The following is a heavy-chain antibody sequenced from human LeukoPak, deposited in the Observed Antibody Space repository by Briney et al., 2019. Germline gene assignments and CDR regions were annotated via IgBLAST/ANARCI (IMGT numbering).Heavy chain of an antibody. Sequence: PGGSLRLSCAASGFTFTTYSMNWVRQAPGKGLEWVSYIRSSSTINYADSVEGRFTISRDNAKNSLYLQMNGLRAEDTAVYYCARERYGDYVYDYWGQGTLVTVSS. CDR2: IRSSSTI. D-gene: IGHD4-17*01. J-gene: IGHJ4*02. CDR3: ARERYGDYVYDY. V-gene: IGHV3-48*01. CDR1: GFTFTTYS.